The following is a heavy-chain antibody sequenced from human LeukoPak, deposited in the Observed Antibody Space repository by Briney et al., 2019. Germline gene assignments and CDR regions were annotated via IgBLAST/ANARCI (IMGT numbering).Heavy chain of an antibody. V-gene: IGHV4-31*03. Sequence: SETLSLTCTVSGGSISSGGYCWSWIRQHPGKGLEWIGYIYYSGSTYYNPSLKSRVTVSVDASKNQFSLKLSSVTAADTAVYYCARCAVGYCSSTSCQHYYYYGMDVWGQGTTVTVSS. D-gene: IGHD2-2*01. J-gene: IGHJ6*02. CDR1: GGSISSGGYC. CDR2: IYYSGST. CDR3: ARCAVGYCSSTSCQHYYYYGMDV.